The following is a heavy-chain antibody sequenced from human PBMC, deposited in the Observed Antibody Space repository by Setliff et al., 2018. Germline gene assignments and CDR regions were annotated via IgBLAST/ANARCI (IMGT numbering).Heavy chain of an antibody. Sequence: SETLSLTCTVSGGSISSHYWSWIRQPPGKGLEWIGHIYSSGSTNYNPSLKSRVTISVDTSKNQFSLKLSSVTAADTAVYYCARGPRGYGSGSYYATEYFQHWGQGTLVTVSS. CDR1: GGSISSHY. CDR3: ARGPRGYGSGSYYATEYFQH. D-gene: IGHD3-10*01. J-gene: IGHJ1*01. V-gene: IGHV4-4*08. CDR2: IYSSGST.